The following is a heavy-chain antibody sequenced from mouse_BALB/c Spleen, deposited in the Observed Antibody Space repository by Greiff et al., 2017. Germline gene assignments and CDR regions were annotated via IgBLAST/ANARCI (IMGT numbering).Heavy chain of an antibody. Sequence: VQLQQSGAELMKPGASVKISCKATGYTFSSYWIEWVKQRPGHGLEWIGEILPGSGSTNYNEKFKGKATFTADTSSNTAYMQLSSLTSEDSAVYYCARGMITFAYWGQGTLVTVSA. CDR3: ARGMITFAY. D-gene: IGHD2-4*01. V-gene: IGHV1-9*01. CDR1: GYTFSSYW. J-gene: IGHJ3*01. CDR2: ILPGSGST.